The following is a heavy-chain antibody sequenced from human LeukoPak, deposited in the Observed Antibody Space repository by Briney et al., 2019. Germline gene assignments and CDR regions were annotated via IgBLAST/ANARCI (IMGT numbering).Heavy chain of an antibody. CDR3: ARAYSRTDSGYVKDAFDI. CDR2: IYYSGST. CDR1: GGSISSGDYY. D-gene: IGHD5-12*01. Sequence: PSETLSLTCTVSGGSISSGDYYWGWIRQPPGKGLEWIGYIYYSGSTYYNPSLKSRVTISVDRSHTQLSMKLSSVTVADTAVYYCARAYSRTDSGYVKDAFDIWGQGTMVTVSS. V-gene: IGHV4-30-4*01. J-gene: IGHJ3*02.